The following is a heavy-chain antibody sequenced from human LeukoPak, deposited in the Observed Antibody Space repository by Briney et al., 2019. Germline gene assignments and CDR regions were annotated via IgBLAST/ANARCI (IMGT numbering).Heavy chain of an antibody. V-gene: IGHV1-18*01. CDR1: GFTFTSYG. CDR2: ISAYNGNT. J-gene: IGHJ4*02. D-gene: IGHD2-2*01. Sequence: ASVKVSCKASGFTFTSYGISWVRQAPGQGLEWMGWISAYNGNTNYAQKLQGRVTMTTDTSTSTAYMELRSLRSDDTAVYYCARDPQYQLPLDYWGQGTLVTVSS. CDR3: ARDPQYQLPLDY.